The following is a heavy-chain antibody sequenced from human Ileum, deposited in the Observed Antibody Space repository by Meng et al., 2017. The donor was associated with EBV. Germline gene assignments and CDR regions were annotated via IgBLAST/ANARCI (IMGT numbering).Heavy chain of an antibody. Sequence: QVQLAGSGPGLVKPPGTLSLPCPVSGDSISRDVWWSWVRQPPGKGLEWIGEVYHRGDTNYNPSLKSRVDISVDKSKNQFYLSLFSVTAADTAVYYCGRDQGRELINHWGQGTLVTVSS. CDR2: VYHRGDT. V-gene: IGHV4-4*03. J-gene: IGHJ4*02. CDR3: GRDQGRELINH. CDR1: GDSISRDVW. D-gene: IGHD1-7*01.